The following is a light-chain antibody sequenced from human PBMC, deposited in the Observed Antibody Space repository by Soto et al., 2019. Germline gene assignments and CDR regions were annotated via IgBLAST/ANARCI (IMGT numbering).Light chain of an antibody. V-gene: IGKV3-20*01. J-gene: IGKJ1*01. Sequence: EIVMTQSPATLSVSPGGRATLSCRASQSVSSNLAWYQQKPGQAPRLLIYGASTRATGIPDRFSGGGSGTDFTLTISRLEPEDFAVYYCQQYGSSGTFGQGTKVDNK. CDR3: QQYGSSGT. CDR2: GAS. CDR1: QSVSSN.